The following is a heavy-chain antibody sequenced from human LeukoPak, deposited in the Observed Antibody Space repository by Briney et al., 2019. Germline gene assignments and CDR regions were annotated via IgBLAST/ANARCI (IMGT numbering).Heavy chain of an antibody. J-gene: IGHJ4*02. V-gene: IGHV1-69*06. CDR1: GGTFSSYA. CDR3: ARDFKVGGWYVRVFDY. D-gene: IGHD6-19*01. CDR2: IIPIFGTA. Sequence: GASVKVSCKASGGTFSSYAISWVRQAPGQGLEWMGGIIPIFGTANYAQKFQGRVTITADKSTSTAYMELSSLRSEDTAVYYCARDFKVGGWYVRVFDYWGQGTPVTVSS.